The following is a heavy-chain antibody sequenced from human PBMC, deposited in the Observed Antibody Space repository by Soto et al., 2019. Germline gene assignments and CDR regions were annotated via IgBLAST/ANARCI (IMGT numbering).Heavy chain of an antibody. CDR3: ASYSSGWYGYFDY. Sequence: PSETLSLTCAVSGYSISSGYYLGWIRQPPGKGLEWIGSIYHSGSTYYNPSLKSRVTISVDTSKNQFSLKLSSVTAADTAVYYCASYSSGWYGYFDYWGQGTLVTVSS. V-gene: IGHV4-38-2*01. D-gene: IGHD6-19*01. J-gene: IGHJ4*02. CDR2: IYHSGST. CDR1: GYSISSGYY.